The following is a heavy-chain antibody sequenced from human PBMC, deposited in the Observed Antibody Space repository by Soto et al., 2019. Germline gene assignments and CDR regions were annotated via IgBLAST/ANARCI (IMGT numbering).Heavy chain of an antibody. CDR3: ARTDYGGNSWSYYFDY. V-gene: IGHV1-69*06. CDR2: IIPIFGTA. CDR1: GGTFSSYA. D-gene: IGHD4-17*01. J-gene: IGHJ4*02. Sequence: QVQLVQSGAEVKKPGSSVKVSCKASGGTFSSYAISWVRQAPGQGLEWMGGIIPIFGTANYAQKFQGRVTITADKSTSIAYMELSSLRSEDTAVYYCARTDYGGNSWSYYFDYWGQGTLVTVSS.